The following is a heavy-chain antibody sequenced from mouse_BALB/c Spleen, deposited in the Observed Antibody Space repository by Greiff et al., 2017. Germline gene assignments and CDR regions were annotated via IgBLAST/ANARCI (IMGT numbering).Heavy chain of an antibody. CDR2: IYPGSGST. CDR3: ARGYYGNYYAMDY. J-gene: IGHJ4*01. V-gene: IGHV1S22*01. CDR1: GYTFTSYW. Sequence: LQQPGSELVRPGASVKLSCKASGYTFTSYWMHWVKQRHGQGLEWIGNIYPGSGSTNYDEKFKGKATLTVDKSSSTAYMELRSLTSEDSAVYYCARGYYGNYYAMDYWGQGTSVTVSS. D-gene: IGHD2-1*01.